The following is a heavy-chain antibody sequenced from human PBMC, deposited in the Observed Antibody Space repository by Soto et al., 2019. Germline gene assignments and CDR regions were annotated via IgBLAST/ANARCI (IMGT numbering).Heavy chain of an antibody. Sequence: EVQLVESGGGLVQPGRSLRLSCAASGFTFDDYAMHWVRQAPGRGLEWVSRITWNSGTIDYADSVKGRFTISRDNAKNSLYLQMNSLRAEDTALYYCTKSWGLYDMDVWGKGTTVTVSS. CDR1: GFTFDDYA. V-gene: IGHV3-9*01. CDR2: ITWNSGTI. J-gene: IGHJ6*03. CDR3: TKSWGLYDMDV. D-gene: IGHD3-16*01.